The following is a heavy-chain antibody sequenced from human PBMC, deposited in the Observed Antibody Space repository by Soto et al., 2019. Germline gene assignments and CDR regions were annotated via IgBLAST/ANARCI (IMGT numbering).Heavy chain of an antibody. J-gene: IGHJ4*02. CDR1: GGSISSYY. Sequence: PSETLSFTCTVSGGSISSYYWSWIRQPPGKGLEWIGYIYYSGSTNYNPSLKSRVTISVDTSKNQFSLKLSSVTAADTAVYYCARHRYSYGVYYFDYWGQGTLVTVSS. V-gene: IGHV4-59*08. D-gene: IGHD5-18*01. CDR2: IYYSGST. CDR3: ARHRYSYGVYYFDY.